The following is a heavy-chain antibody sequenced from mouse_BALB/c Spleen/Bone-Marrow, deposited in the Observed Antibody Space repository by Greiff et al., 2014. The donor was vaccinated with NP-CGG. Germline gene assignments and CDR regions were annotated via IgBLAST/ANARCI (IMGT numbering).Heavy chain of an antibody. D-gene: IGHD2-14*01. J-gene: IGHJ2*01. CDR2: ISSGGSYT. Sequence: EVMLVESGGGLVKPGGSLKLSCAASGFTFSSYAMSWVRQTPEKRLEWVGTISSGGSYTDYPDSVKGRFTIARDNAKNTLYLQMSSLRSEDTAMYYCARQGYHRYDGRGFDYWGQGTTLTVSS. CDR1: GFTFSSYA. CDR3: ARQGYHRYDGRGFDY. V-gene: IGHV5-9-1*01.